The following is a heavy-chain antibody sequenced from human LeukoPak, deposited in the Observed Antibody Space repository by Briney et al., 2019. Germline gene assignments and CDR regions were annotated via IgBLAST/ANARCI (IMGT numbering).Heavy chain of an antibody. D-gene: IGHD2-2*01. CDR1: GGSISSSSYY. CDR2: IYYSGST. J-gene: IGHJ4*02. CDR3: ARPGYCSNTSCLEEGYDY. Sequence: KPSETLSLXCTVSGGSISSSSYYWGWIRQPPGKGLEWIGSIYYSGSTYYNPSLKSRVTISVDTSKNQFSLKLSSVTAADTAVYYCARPGYCSNTSCLEEGYDYWGQGTLVTVSS. V-gene: IGHV4-39*01.